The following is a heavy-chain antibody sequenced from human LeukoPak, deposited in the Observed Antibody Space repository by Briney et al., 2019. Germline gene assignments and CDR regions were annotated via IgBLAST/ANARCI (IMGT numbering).Heavy chain of an antibody. CDR3: ASSPSYSSSWYALDS. D-gene: IGHD6-13*01. J-gene: IGHJ4*02. V-gene: IGHV3-13*01. Sequence: GGFLRLSCAASGFTFSSYDMHWVRQATGKGLEWVSAIGTTGDTYYSHSVRGRFTISRENAKNSLFLQMNSLRAGDTAVYFCASSPSYSSSWYALDSWGQGTLVTVSS. CDR1: GFTFSSYD. CDR2: IGTTGDT.